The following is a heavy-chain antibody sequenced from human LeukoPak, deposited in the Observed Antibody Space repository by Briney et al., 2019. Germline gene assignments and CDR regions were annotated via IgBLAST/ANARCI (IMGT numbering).Heavy chain of an antibody. D-gene: IGHD5-18*01. V-gene: IGHV4-38-2*01. J-gene: IGHJ4*02. CDR2: IYHSGST. Sequence: SETLSLTCAVSGYSINSAYYWGWIRQPQGNGLEWIGSIYHSGSTYYNQSLKSRVTISVDTSKNQLSLQLSSVTAADTAVYYFARGAQGIQGARAFDYWGQGTLVTVSS. CDR3: ARGAQGIQGARAFDY. CDR1: GYSINSAYY.